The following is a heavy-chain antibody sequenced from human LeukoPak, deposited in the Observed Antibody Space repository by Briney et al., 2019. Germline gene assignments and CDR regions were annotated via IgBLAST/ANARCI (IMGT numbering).Heavy chain of an antibody. V-gene: IGHV4-61*05. J-gene: IGHJ4*02. CDR3: ARLTERTGTTD. CDR1: GGSIISSSYF. D-gene: IGHD1-7*01. CDR2: IYYSGST. Sequence: SETLSLTCTVSGGSIISSSYFWGWIRQPPGTGLEWIGYIYYSGSTNYNPSLKSRVTISVDTSKNQFSLKLSSVTAADTAVYYCARLTERTGTTDWGQGTLVTVSS.